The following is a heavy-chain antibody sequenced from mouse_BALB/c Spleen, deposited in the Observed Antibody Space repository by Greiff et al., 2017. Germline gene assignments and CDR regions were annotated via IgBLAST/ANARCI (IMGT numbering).Heavy chain of an antibody. CDR2: ISSGGSYT. V-gene: IGHV5-9-4*01. CDR1: GFTFSSYA. J-gene: IGHJ4*01. D-gene: IGHD2-2*01. CDR3: ARDHGFPYAMDY. Sequence: EVHLVESGGGLVKPGGSLKLSCAASGFTFSSYAMSWVRQSPEKRLEWVAEISSGGSYTYYPDTVTGRFTISRDNAKNTLYLEMSSLRSEDTAMYYCARDHGFPYAMDYWGQGTSVTVSS.